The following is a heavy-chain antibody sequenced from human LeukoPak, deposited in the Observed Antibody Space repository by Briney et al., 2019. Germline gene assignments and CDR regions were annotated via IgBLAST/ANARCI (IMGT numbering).Heavy chain of an antibody. CDR2: IYYSGGT. J-gene: IGHJ5*02. D-gene: IGHD3-10*01. V-gene: IGHV4-39*01. CDR3: ARSNYGSGSYLIQGWFDP. Sequence: SSETLSLTCTVSGGSISSSSYYWGWIRQPPGKGLEWIGSIYYSGGTYYNPSLKSRVTISVDTSKNQFSLKLSSVTAADTAVYYCARSNYGSGSYLIQGWFDPWGQGTLVTVSS. CDR1: GGSISSSSYY.